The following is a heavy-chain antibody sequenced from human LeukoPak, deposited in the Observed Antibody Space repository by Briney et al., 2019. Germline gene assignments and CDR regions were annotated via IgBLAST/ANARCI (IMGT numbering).Heavy chain of an antibody. CDR2: IYTSGST. CDR3: ARGRRDGYNYLSYYYYYMDV. CDR1: GGSISSYY. J-gene: IGHJ6*03. Sequence: PSETLSLTCTVSGGSISSYYWSWIRQPAGKGLEWIGHIYTSGSTNYNPSLKSRVTISVDTSKNQFSLKLSSVTAADTAVYYCARGRRDGYNYLSYYYYYMDVWGKGTTVTVSS. D-gene: IGHD5-24*01. V-gene: IGHV4-4*07.